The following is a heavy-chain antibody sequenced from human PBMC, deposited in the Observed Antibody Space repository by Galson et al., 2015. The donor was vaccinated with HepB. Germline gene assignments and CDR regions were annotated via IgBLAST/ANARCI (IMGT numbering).Heavy chain of an antibody. D-gene: IGHD6-13*01. J-gene: IGHJ6*02. Sequence: SLRLSCAASGFTFSSYWMSWVRQAPGKGLEWVANIKQDGSEKYYVDSVKGRFTISRDNAKNSLYLQMNSLRAEDTAVYYCAREYGIAAEWPYYYYGMDVWGQGTTVTVSS. V-gene: IGHV3-7*05. CDR3: AREYGIAAEWPYYYYGMDV. CDR1: GFTFSSYW. CDR2: IKQDGSEK.